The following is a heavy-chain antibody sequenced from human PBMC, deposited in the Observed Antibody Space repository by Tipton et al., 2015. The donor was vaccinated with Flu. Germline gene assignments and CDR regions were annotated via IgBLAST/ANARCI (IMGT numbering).Heavy chain of an antibody. J-gene: IGHJ3*02. CDR3: AASVGAYAFDI. CDR2: IYPGDSNT. CDR1: GYSFSTFW. Sequence: QLVQSGVEVKKPGESLKISCRASGYSFSTFWIGWVRQMPGKGLEWMGMIYPGDSNTKYSPSFQGQVTISVEKSMSTAYLQWHSLKASDTAMYFCAASVGAYAFDIWGQGTVVTVSS. V-gene: IGHV5-51*03. D-gene: IGHD1-26*01.